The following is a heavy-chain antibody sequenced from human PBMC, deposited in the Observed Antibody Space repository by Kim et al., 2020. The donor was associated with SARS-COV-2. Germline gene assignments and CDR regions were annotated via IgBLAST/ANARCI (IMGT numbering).Heavy chain of an antibody. Sequence: VKGRFTIPRDNCKNTLYVQMDILGAEETAVYYCARDQIGEFCGMDVWGQGTTVTVSS. J-gene: IGHJ6*02. V-gene: IGHV3-30*04. D-gene: IGHD3-10*01. CDR3: ARDQIGEFCGMDV.